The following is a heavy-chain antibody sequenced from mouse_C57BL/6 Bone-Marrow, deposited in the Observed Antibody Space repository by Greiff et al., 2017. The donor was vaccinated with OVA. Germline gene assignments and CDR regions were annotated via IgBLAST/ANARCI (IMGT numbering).Heavy chain of an antibody. Sequence: VQLQQSGAELVKPGASVKLSCKASGYTFTEYTIHWVKQRSGQGLEWIGWFYPGSGSIKYNEKFKDKATLTADKSSSTVYMELSRLTSEDSAVYFCARHKSPYYYGSSLYWYFDVWGTGTTVTVSS. D-gene: IGHD1-1*01. CDR1: GYTFTEYT. V-gene: IGHV1-62-2*01. J-gene: IGHJ1*03. CDR3: ARHKSPYYYGSSLYWYFDV. CDR2: FYPGSGSI.